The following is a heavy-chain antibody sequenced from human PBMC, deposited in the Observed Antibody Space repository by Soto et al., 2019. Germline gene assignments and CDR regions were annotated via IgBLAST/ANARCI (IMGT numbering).Heavy chain of an antibody. D-gene: IGHD3-3*01. CDR2: IYPGDSDT. CDR1: GYSFTNYW. J-gene: IGHJ4*02. CDR3: ARGGVSTRTFDY. Sequence: PGESLKISCKATGYSFTNYWIGWVRQMPGKGLEWMGTIYPGDSDTRYGPAFEGQVTISADKSITTAYLQWSSLKASDTAMYYCARGGVSTRTFDYWGQGTPVTVSS. V-gene: IGHV5-51*01.